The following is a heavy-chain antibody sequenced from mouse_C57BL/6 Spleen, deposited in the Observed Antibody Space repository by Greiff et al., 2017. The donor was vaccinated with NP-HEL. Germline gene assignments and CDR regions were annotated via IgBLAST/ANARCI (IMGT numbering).Heavy chain of an antibody. CDR3: SRHEEGDYYSNYGAGYYAGAY. J-gene: IGHJ4*01. CDR2: FYPGSGSI. D-gene: IGHD2-5*01. V-gene: IGHV1-62-2*01. Sequence: VQVVESGAELVKPGASVKLSCKASGYTFTEYTIHWVKQRSGQGLEWIGCFYPGSGSIKYNEKFKDKATLTADKSSSTVYMELSRLTSEDSAVLLWSRHEEGDYYSNYGAGYYAGAYWGQGTSVTVSS. CDR1: GYTFTEYT.